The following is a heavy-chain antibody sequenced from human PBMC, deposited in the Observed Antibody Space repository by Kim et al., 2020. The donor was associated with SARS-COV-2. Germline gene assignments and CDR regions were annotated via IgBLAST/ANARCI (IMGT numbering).Heavy chain of an antibody. Sequence: KGRVTRSVDTSKNQFSLKLSSVTAADTAVYYCARDQDYYDSSGPHAGFDYWGQGTLVTVSS. D-gene: IGHD3-22*01. V-gene: IGHV4-59*01. CDR3: ARDQDYYDSSGPHAGFDY. J-gene: IGHJ4*02.